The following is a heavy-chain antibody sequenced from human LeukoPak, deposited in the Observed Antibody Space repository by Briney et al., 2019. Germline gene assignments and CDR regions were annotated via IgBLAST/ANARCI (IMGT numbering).Heavy chain of an antibody. V-gene: IGHV4-34*01. J-gene: IGHJ4*02. CDR2: INHSGST. Sequence: PSETLSLTCAVYGVSFSGYYWSWIRQPPGKGLEWIGEINHSGSTNYNPSLKSRVTISVDTSKNQFSLKLSSVTAADTAVYYCARGRWITVIEDYWGQGTLVTVSS. D-gene: IGHD3-22*01. CDR1: GVSFSGYY. CDR3: ARGRWITVIEDY.